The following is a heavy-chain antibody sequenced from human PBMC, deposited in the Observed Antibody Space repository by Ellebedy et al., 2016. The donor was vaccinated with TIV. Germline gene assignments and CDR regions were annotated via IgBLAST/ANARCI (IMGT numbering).Heavy chain of an antibody. CDR2: IYYTGST. CDR3: ARSLQTRLVPFDH. D-gene: IGHD6-19*01. V-gene: IGHV4-59*01. J-gene: IGHJ4*02. CDR1: DGSISSYY. Sequence: MPSETLSLTCSISDGSISSYYWNWIRQPPGKGLEWIGYIYYTGSTNTNPALKGRVTISLDTPRKRFSLKLYSVTAADTAVYYCARSLQTRLVPFDHWGQGALVTVSS.